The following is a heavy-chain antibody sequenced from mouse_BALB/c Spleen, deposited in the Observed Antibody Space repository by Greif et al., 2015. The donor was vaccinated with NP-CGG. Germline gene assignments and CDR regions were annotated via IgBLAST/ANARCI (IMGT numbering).Heavy chain of an antibody. CDR1: GDSITSGY. CDR2: ISYSGST. Sequence: EVQLQQSGPSLVKPSQTLSLTCSVTGDSITSGYWNWIRKFPGNKLEYMGYISYSGSTYYNPSLKSRISITRDTSKNQYYLQLNSVTTEDTATYYCARNYDGYYRNAYWGQGTLVTVSA. J-gene: IGHJ3*01. CDR3: ARNYDGYYRNAY. D-gene: IGHD2-3*01. V-gene: IGHV3-8*02.